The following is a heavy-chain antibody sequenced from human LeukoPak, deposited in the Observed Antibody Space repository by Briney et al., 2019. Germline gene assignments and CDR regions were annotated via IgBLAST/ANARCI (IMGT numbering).Heavy chain of an antibody. CDR1: GGSFSGYY. V-gene: IGHV4-34*01. D-gene: IGHD3-22*01. CDR2: INHSGST. Sequence: PSETLSLTCAVYGGSFSGYYWSWIRQPPGKGLEWIGEINHSGSTNYNPSLKSRVTISVDTSKNQFSLKLSSVTAADTAVYYCASTVYDSSGYFSAFDIWGQGTMVTVSS. J-gene: IGHJ3*02. CDR3: ASTVYDSSGYFSAFDI.